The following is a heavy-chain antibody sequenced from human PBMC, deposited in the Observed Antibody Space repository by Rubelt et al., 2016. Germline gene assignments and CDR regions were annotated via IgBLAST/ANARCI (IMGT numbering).Heavy chain of an antibody. CDR2: INPNSGDT. D-gene: IGHD2-21*02. CDR3: ARSIVMETATPYYFDY. CDR1: GYTFTGYY. V-gene: IGHV1-2*04. Sequence: QVQLVQSGAEVKKPGASVKVSYKASGYTFTGYYLHLLRQAPGQGLEWMGWINPNSGDTNYAQKFQGWVTMTRDTSTSTIHMELNSLRAEDTAVYYCARSIVMETATPYYFDYWGQGTLVTVSS. J-gene: IGHJ4*02.